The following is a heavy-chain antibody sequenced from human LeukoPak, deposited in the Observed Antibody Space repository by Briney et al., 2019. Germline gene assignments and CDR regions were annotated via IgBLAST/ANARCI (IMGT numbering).Heavy chain of an antibody. CDR2: ISAYNGNT. J-gene: IGHJ6*02. CDR3: ARSPSYYYYYGMDV. Sequence: VASVKVSCKASGYTFTSYGISWVRQAPGQGLEWMGWISAYNGNTNYAQKLQGRVTMTTDTSTSTAYMELRSLRSDDTAVYYCARSPSYYYYYGMDVWGQGTTVTVSS. V-gene: IGHV1-18*01. CDR1: GYTFTSYG.